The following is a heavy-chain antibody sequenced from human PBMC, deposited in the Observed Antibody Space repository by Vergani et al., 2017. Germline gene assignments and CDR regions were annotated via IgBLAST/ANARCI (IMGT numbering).Heavy chain of an antibody. J-gene: IGHJ4*02. CDR1: GFTFDDYG. V-gene: IGHV3-20*04. CDR2: INWNGGST. D-gene: IGHD6-13*01. CDR3: ARGRRTGYSSSWPW. Sequence: EVQLVESGGGVVRPGGSLRLSCAASGFTFDDYGMSWVRQAPGKGLEWFSGINWNGGSTGYADSVKGRVTIARDNANNSLYVQMNRLRAEDTALYYCARGRRTGYSSSWPWWGEGTLVTVSS.